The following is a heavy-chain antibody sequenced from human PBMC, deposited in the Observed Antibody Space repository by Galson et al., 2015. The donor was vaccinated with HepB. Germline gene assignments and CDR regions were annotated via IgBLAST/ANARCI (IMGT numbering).Heavy chain of an antibody. CDR1: GYTFTSYA. V-gene: IGHV1-3*01. J-gene: IGHJ3*02. Sequence: SVKVSCKASGYTFTSYAMHWVRQAPGQRLEWMGWINAGNGNTKYSQKFQGRVTITRDTSASTAYMELSSLRSEDTAVYYCARSNGISRAADIWGQGTMVTVSS. CDR2: INAGNGNT. CDR3: ARSNGISRAADI. D-gene: IGHD2-15*01.